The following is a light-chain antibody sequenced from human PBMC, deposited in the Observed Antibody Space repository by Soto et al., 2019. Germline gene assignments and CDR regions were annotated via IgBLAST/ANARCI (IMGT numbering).Light chain of an antibody. Sequence: EIVLTQSPGTLSLSPGERATLSCRASQSISSSYLAWYQQKPGRAPRLLIYGASSRATGITDRFSGSGSGTDFTLTISRLEPEDFAVYYCQQYGTSPLTFGEGTKVEIK. CDR3: QQYGTSPLT. V-gene: IGKV3-20*01. J-gene: IGKJ4*01. CDR2: GAS. CDR1: QSISSSY.